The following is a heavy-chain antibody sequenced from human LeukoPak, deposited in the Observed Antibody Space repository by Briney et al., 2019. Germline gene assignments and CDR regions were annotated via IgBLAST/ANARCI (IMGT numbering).Heavy chain of an antibody. V-gene: IGHV3-74*01. D-gene: IGHD6-6*01. CDR2: INSDGSSR. J-gene: IGHJ4*02. CDR3: AKTRSKYSSSSERWFDY. Sequence: PGGSLRLSCAASGFTFSSYWMHWVRQVPGKGLVWVSRINSDGSSRSYVDSVMGRFTISRDNAKNTLYLQLDSLRAEDTAVYYCAKTRSKYSSSSERWFDYWGQGTLVTVSS. CDR1: GFTFSSYW.